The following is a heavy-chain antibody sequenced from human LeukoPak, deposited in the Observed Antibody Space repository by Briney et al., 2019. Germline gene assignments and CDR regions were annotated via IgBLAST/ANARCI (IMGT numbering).Heavy chain of an antibody. CDR2: ISSGSSFM. CDR1: GFTFSSYS. CDR3: TRDPDMDV. J-gene: IGHJ6*03. Sequence: GESLILSCAASGFTFSSYSMNWVRQAPGKGLEWVSSISSGSSFMYYADSGKGRFTISRDNAKNSVFLQMNSLRAEDTAVYYCTRDPDMDVWGKGTTVTVSS. V-gene: IGHV3-21*01.